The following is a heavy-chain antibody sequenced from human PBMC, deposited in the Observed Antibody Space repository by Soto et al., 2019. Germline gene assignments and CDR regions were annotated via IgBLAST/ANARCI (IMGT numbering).Heavy chain of an antibody. CDR1: GYTFTSYG. CDR3: AREGWILVAGRNSRRTEFDY. V-gene: IGHV1-18*01. D-gene: IGHD6-19*01. Sequence: ASVKVSCKASGYTFTSYGISWVRQAPGQGLEWMGWISAYNGNTNYAQKLQGRVTMTTDTSTSTAYMELRSLRSDDTAVYYCAREGWILVAGRNSRRTEFDYRGQRTLVTGSS. J-gene: IGHJ4*02. CDR2: ISAYNGNT.